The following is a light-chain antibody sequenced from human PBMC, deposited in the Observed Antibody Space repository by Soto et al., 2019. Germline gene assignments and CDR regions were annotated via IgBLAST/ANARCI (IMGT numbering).Light chain of an antibody. CDR1: SSDVGSYNY. V-gene: IGLV2-14*01. Sequence: QSALTQPASVSGSPGQSITISCTGTSSDVGSYNYVSWYRQHPGQAPKLMIYDVNNRPSGVSNRFSGSKSGNTASLTISGLQAEDGADYYCISYESSSAHVFGTGTKLTVL. CDR2: DVN. J-gene: IGLJ1*01. CDR3: ISYESSSAHV.